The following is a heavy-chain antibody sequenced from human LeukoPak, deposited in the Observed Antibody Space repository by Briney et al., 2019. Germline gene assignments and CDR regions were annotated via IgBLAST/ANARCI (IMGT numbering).Heavy chain of an antibody. J-gene: IGHJ4*02. CDR1: GFSFSSFW. Sequence: GGSLRLSCAVSGFSFSSFWMGWVRQTPGKRPEWVANMNIDGSEKYYADSVKGRFSISRDNARNSVYLQMNSLRAEDTAIYYCVKDHDYWGQGTLVTVSS. V-gene: IGHV3-7*03. CDR3: VKDHDY. CDR2: MNIDGSEK.